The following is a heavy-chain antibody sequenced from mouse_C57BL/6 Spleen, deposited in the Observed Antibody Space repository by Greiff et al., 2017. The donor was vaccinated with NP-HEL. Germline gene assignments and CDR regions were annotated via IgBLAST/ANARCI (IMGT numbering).Heavy chain of an antibody. CDR3: ARRGINYYGSSLPYYFDY. V-gene: IGHV1-59*01. CDR2: IDPSDSYT. CDR1: GYTFTSYW. D-gene: IGHD1-1*01. J-gene: IGHJ2*01. Sequence: QVQLQQPGAELVRPGTSVKLSCKASGYTFTSYWMHWVKQRPGQGLEWIGVIDPSDSYTNYNQKFKGKATLTVDTSSSTAYMQLSSLTSEDSAVYYCARRGINYYGSSLPYYFDYWGQGTTLTVSS.